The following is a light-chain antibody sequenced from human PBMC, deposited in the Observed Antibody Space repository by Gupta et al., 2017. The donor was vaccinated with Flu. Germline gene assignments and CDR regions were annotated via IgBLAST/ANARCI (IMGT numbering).Light chain of an antibody. J-gene: IGKJ2*01. CDR2: AAS. CDR1: QIIATY. V-gene: IGKV1-39*01. Sequence: DIQMTQSPSSLSASVGDRVTITCRASQIIATYLNWYQQKPGKAPQLLIYAASSLQSGVPSRFSGGGSGTEFTLTISSLQPEDFATYYCQQSISTPHNFGQGTKVEIK. CDR3: QQSISTPHN.